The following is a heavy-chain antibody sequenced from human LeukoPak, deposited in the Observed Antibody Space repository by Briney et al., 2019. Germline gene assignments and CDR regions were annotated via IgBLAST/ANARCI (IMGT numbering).Heavy chain of an antibody. Sequence: GGSLRLSCAASGFTFSSYAKSWVRQAPGKGLEWVSGMSGSGGSTYYADSVKGRFTISRGNSKNTLYLQMNTLRAEDTAVYYCAKDREYSYVYDAFDIWGQGTLVTVSS. J-gene: IGHJ3*02. CDR3: AKDREYSYVYDAFDI. V-gene: IGHV3-23*01. CDR1: GFTFSSYA. D-gene: IGHD3-16*01. CDR2: MSGSGGST.